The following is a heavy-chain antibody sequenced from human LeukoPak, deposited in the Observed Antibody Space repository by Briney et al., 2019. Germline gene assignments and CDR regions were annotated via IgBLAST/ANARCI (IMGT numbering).Heavy chain of an antibody. CDR2: ISSNSRNI. V-gene: IGHV3-21*01. CDR3: ARDLGHGSGTIDAYYYMDV. J-gene: IGHJ6*03. CDR1: GFTFSNYD. D-gene: IGHD3-10*01. Sequence: QTRGSLRLSCVASGFTFSNYDINWVRQAPGKGLEWVSSISSNSRNIYYADSVKGRFTISRDNAKNSLYLQMNSLRAEDTAMYYCARDLGHGSGTIDAYYYMDVWGTGTTVTISS.